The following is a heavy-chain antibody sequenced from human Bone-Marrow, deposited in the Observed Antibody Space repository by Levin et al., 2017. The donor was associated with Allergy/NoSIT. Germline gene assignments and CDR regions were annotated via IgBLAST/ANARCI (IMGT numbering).Heavy chain of an antibody. CDR3: ARGGGGLEANLEFDF. D-gene: IGHD3-3*01. J-gene: IGHJ4*02. CDR2: IFYTGTT. V-gene: IGHV4-39*06. Sequence: PSETLSLTCTVSGGSVSDNNYYWGWVRQPPGKGLEWIGIIFYTGTTYYDPSLESRVTISVDTSKNQFALRLSSVTAADTAVYYCARGGGGLEANLEFDFWGRGVLVTVSS. CDR1: GGSVSDNNYY.